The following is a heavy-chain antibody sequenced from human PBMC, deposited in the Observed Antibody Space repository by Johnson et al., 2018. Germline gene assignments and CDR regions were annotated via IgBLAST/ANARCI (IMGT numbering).Heavy chain of an antibody. J-gene: IGHJ3*02. D-gene: IGHD1-1*01. CDR1: GFTFDDSA. Sequence: VQLVQSGGGVVQPGRSLRLSCAASGFTFDDSAMHWVRQAPGKGLEWISGITWNGGSLGYADSVKGRFTIYRDNAKNSLYLQMNSLRAEDTALYYCTRRTGRDAFDIWGQGTMVTVSS. CDR3: TRRTGRDAFDI. V-gene: IGHV3-9*01. CDR2: ITWNGGSL.